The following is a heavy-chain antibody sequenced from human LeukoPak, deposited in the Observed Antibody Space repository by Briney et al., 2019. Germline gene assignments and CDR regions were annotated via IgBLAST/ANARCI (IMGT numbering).Heavy chain of an antibody. CDR3: ARDLAYYYDSSGYPFDY. Sequence: GGSLRLSCAASGFTFSSYSMNWVRQAPGKGLEWVSYISSSSSTIYYADSVKGRFTISRDNAKNSLYLQMNSLRDEDTAVYYCARDLAYYYDSSGYPFDYWGQGTLVTVSS. CDR1: GFTFSSYS. CDR2: ISSSSSTI. J-gene: IGHJ4*02. D-gene: IGHD3-22*01. V-gene: IGHV3-48*02.